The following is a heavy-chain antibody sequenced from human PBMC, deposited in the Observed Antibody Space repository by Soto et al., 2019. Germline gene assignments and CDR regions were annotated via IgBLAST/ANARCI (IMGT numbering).Heavy chain of an antibody. CDR1: GGSVSGGSGY. CDR2: IYYNGDT. V-gene: IGHV4-39*01. D-gene: IGHD1-20*01. Sequence: SETLSLPWRVSGGSVSGGSGYWGWIRQPPGKGLEWIGNIYYNGDTYYNPSLKSRVTISVDTSENQFSLKLSYVTAADTAVYYCAQREIDNWNQGHAFAFRGHRTMVTVSS. CDR3: AQREIDNWNQGHAFAF. J-gene: IGHJ3*01.